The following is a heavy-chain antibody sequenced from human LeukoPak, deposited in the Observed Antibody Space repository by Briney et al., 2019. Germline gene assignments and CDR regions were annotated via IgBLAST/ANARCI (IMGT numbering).Heavy chain of an antibody. D-gene: IGHD3-22*01. CDR1: GGTFSSYA. Sequence: GASVKVSYKASGGTFSSYAISWVRQAPGQGLEWMGRIIPILGIANYAQKFQGRVTITADKSTSTAYMELSSLRSEDTAVYYCARDSKESTDYYDSSGYYYWGQGTLVTVSS. CDR2: IIPILGIA. CDR3: ARDSKESTDYYDSSGYYY. V-gene: IGHV1-69*04. J-gene: IGHJ4*02.